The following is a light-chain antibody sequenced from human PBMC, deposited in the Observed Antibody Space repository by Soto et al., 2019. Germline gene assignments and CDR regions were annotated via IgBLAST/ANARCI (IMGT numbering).Light chain of an antibody. V-gene: IGLV1-44*01. J-gene: IGLJ1*01. CDR3: AAWDDSLNGLV. Sequence: QPVLTQPPSASGTPGQRVTISCSGSSSNIGSNTVNWYQQLPGTAPKLLIYNNNQRPSGVPDRFSGSKSGTSASLAISGLQSEDEADYYCAAWDDSLNGLVFGTGTKLT. CDR1: SSNIGSNT. CDR2: NNN.